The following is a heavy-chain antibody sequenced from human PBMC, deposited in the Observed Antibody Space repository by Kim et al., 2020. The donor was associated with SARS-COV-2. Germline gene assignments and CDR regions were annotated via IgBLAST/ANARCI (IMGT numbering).Heavy chain of an antibody. CDR3: ARDYYASGSYGWFDP. Sequence: SETLSLTCTVSGGSISSSSCYWGWIRQPPGKGLEWIGSIYYSGSTYYNPSLKSRVTISVDTSKNQFSLKLSSVTAADTAVYYCARDYYASGSYGWFDPWGQGTLVTVSS. D-gene: IGHD3-10*01. CDR1: GGSISSSSCY. V-gene: IGHV4-39*07. J-gene: IGHJ5*02. CDR2: IYYSGST.